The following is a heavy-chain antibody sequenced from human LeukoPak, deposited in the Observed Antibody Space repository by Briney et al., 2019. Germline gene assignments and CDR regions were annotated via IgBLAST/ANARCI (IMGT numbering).Heavy chain of an antibody. D-gene: IGHD6-13*01. Sequence: GGSLRLSCAASGFTLSSYGMHWVRQAPGKGLEWVAVISYDGSNKYYADSVKGRFTISRDNSKNTLYLQMNSLRAEDTAVYYCVQKPDSSSFYGGFDYWGQGTLVTVSS. J-gene: IGHJ4*02. CDR2: ISYDGSNK. CDR3: VQKPDSSSFYGGFDY. V-gene: IGHV3-30*03. CDR1: GFTLSSYG.